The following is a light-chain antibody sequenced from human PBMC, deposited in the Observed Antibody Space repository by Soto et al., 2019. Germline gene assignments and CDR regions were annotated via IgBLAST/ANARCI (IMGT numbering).Light chain of an antibody. CDR2: DAS. CDR1: QSVSSY. CDR3: QQRSNWPVT. J-gene: IGKJ1*01. V-gene: IGKV3-11*01. Sequence: EIVLTQSPDILSLSPGERATLSCRASQSVSSYLAWYQQKPGQAPRLLIYDASNSATGIPARFSGSESGTDFTLTISSLEPEDFAVYYCQQRSNWPVTFGQGTRVEIK.